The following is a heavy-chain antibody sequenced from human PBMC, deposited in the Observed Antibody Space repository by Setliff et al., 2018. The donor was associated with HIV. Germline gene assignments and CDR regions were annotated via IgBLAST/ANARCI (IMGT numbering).Heavy chain of an antibody. V-gene: IGHV1-69*10. J-gene: IGHJ1*01. Sequence: AASVKVSCKASGGMFSNYAINWVRQAPGQGLEWMGGLTPVIGIAVYAQKFQGRVTLTADTSTSTAYMDLSSLKSDDTAVYYCARGAGNPHWYYDTWSGPSSGYFQHWGQGTLVTVSS. D-gene: IGHD3-3*01. CDR2: LTPVIGIA. CDR1: GGMFSNYA. CDR3: ARGAGNPHWYYDTWSGPSSGYFQH.